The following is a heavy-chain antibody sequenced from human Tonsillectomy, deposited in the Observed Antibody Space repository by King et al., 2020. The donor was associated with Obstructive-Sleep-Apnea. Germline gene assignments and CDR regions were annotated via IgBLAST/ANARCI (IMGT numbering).Heavy chain of an antibody. CDR2: IYHSGST. Sequence: QLQESGPGLVKPSGTLSLTCAVSGGSISSSNWWSWVRQPPGKGLEWIGEIYHSGSTNYNPSLKSRVTISVDKSKNQFSLKLSSVTAADTAMYYCARADSSGYSYSGSPIDYWGQGTLVTVSS. V-gene: IGHV4-4*02. D-gene: IGHD5-18*01. J-gene: IGHJ4*02. CDR3: ARADSSGYSYSGSPIDY. CDR1: GGSISSSNW.